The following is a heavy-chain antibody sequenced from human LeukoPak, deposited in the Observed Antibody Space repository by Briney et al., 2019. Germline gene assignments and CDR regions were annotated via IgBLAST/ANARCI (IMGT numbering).Heavy chain of an antibody. CDR1: GFTFSSYE. Sequence: VGSLRLSCAASGFTFSSYEMNWVRQAPGKGLEWVSYINSSGSARYYADSVKGRFTISRANAKNSLYLQMNSLRAEDTALYYCARERQSAAPDYDFDSWGQGTLVTVSS. CDR2: INSSGSAR. CDR3: ARERQSAAPDYDFDS. D-gene: IGHD4-17*01. J-gene: IGHJ4*02. V-gene: IGHV3-48*03.